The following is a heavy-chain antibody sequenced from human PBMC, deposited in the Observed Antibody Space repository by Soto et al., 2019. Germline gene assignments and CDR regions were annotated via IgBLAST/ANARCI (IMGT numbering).Heavy chain of an antibody. Sequence: SETLSLTCVVSSGSISSNYWWTWVRQSPRKGLEWIGEISHDWTTNYNPSLRNRVTMSVDKSKNQFSLKVTSVTAADTAVYYCARRERSGGSCYLRSACAFDIWGQGTMVTVSS. CDR1: SGSISSNYW. CDR2: ISHDWTT. V-gene: IGHV4-4*02. J-gene: IGHJ3*02. CDR3: ARRERSGGSCYLRSACAFDI. D-gene: IGHD2-15*01.